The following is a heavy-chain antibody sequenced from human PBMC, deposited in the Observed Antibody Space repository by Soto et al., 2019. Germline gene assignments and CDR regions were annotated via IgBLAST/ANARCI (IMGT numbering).Heavy chain of an antibody. V-gene: IGHV3-66*01. CDR1: GFTVSSNY. Sequence: LRLSCAASGFTVSSNYMSWVLQAPGKGLEWVSVIYSGGSTYYADSVKGRFTISRDNSKNTLYLQMNSLRAEDTAVYYCARDRVRNYDFWSGYLYYMDVWGKGTTVTVSS. J-gene: IGHJ6*03. CDR3: ARDRVRNYDFWSGYLYYMDV. CDR2: IYSGGST. D-gene: IGHD3-3*01.